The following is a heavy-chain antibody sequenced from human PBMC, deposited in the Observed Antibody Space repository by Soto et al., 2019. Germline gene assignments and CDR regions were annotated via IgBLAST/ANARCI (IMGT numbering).Heavy chain of an antibody. V-gene: IGHV1-3*01. CDR2: INAGNGNT. CDR1: GYTFTTYA. D-gene: IGHD3-9*01. Sequence: ASVKVSCKASGYTFTTYAIHWVRQAPGQSLEYMGWINAGNGNTKYSQSLEGRVTITRDTSASVVYMELTSLRSEDTAVYYCAREHDFLTGYIFDFWGQGTLVTVSS. J-gene: IGHJ4*02. CDR3: AREHDFLTGYIFDF.